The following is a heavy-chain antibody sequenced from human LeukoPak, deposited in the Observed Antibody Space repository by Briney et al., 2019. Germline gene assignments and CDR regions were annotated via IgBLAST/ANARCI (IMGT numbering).Heavy chain of an antibody. J-gene: IGHJ4*02. V-gene: IGHV3-21*01. D-gene: IGHD6-6*01. CDR1: GFTFSSYS. CDR3: ARGVGIAARPSYFDY. CDR2: ISSSSSYI. Sequence: GGSLRLSCAASGFTFSSYSMNWVRQAPGKGLEWVSFISSSSSYIYYADSVKGRFTISRDNAKNSLYLQMNSLRAEDTAVYYCARGVGIAARPSYFDYWGQGTLVTVSS.